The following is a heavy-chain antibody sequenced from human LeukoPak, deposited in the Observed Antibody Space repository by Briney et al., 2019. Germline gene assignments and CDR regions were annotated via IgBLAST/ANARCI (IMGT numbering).Heavy chain of an antibody. Sequence: GASVKVSCKASGYTFTSYGISWVRQATGQGLEWMGWISAYNGNTNYAQKFQGRVTMTTDTSTSTAYMELRSLTFDDTAVYYCARDGRYFDWLLLDYWGQGTLVTVSS. D-gene: IGHD3-9*01. CDR2: ISAYNGNT. CDR1: GYTFTSYG. CDR3: ARDGRYFDWLLLDY. V-gene: IGHV1-18*04. J-gene: IGHJ4*02.